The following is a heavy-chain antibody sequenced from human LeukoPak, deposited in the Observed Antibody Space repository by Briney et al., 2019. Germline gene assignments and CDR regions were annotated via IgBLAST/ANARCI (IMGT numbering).Heavy chain of an antibody. D-gene: IGHD3/OR15-3a*01. V-gene: IGHV4-39*01. J-gene: IGHJ3*02. CDR1: GGFISSSSYY. Sequence: SETLSLTCTVSGGFISSSSYYWGWIRQPPGKGLEWIGSIYYSGSTYYNPSLKSRVTISVDTSKNQFSLKLSSVTAADTAVYYCARPRGEDFWTVMGAFDIWGQGTMVTVSS. CDR2: IYYSGST. CDR3: ARPRGEDFWTVMGAFDI.